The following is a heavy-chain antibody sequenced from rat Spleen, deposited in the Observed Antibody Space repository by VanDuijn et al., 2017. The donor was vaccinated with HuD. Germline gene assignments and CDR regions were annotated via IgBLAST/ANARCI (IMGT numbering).Heavy chain of an antibody. CDR2: IWSGGST. J-gene: IGHJ2*01. V-gene: IGHV2-15*01. D-gene: IGHD1-1*01. Sequence: QVQLKESGPGLVQPSQTLSLTCTVSGFSLTSYTVSWVRQPPGKGLEWIGAIWSGGSTDYNSALKSRLSISRDTSKSQVFLKLNSLQTEDMATYYCARATYYYSGLDYWGQGVVVTVSS. CDR1: GFSLTSYT. CDR3: ARATYYYSGLDY.